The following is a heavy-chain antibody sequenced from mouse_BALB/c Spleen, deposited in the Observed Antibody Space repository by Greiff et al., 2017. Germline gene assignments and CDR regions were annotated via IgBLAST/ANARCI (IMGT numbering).Heavy chain of an antibody. CDR2: ISYSGST. V-gene: IGHV3-2*02. CDR3: ARGRDYAMDY. J-gene: IGHJ4*01. Sequence: VQLKESGPGLVKPSQSLSLTCTVTGYSITSDYVWNWIRQSPGNKLEWMGYISYSGSTSYNPSLKSRISITRDTSKNQFFLQLNSVTTEDTATYYCARGRDYAMDYWGQGTSVTVSS. D-gene: IGHD3-3*01. CDR1: GYSITSDYV.